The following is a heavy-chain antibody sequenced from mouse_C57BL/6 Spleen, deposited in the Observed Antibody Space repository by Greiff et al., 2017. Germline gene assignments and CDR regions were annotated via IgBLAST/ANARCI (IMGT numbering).Heavy chain of an antibody. Sequence: EVQLQQSGPELVKPGASVKMSCKASGYTFTDYNMHWVKQSHGKSLEWIGYINPNNGGTSYNQKFKGKATLTVNKSSSTAYMELRSLTSEDSAVYYCAKGGYYYGSGGAMDYWGQGTSVTVSS. CDR1: GYTFTDYN. CDR2: INPNNGGT. D-gene: IGHD1-1*01. CDR3: AKGGYYYGSGGAMDY. J-gene: IGHJ4*01. V-gene: IGHV1-22*01.